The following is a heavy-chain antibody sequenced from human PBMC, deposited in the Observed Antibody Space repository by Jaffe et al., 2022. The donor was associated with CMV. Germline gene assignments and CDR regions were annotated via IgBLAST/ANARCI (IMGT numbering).Heavy chain of an antibody. CDR1: GFTFSSYG. CDR2: IWYDGSNK. D-gene: IGHD3-16*01. J-gene: IGHJ5*02. CDR3: ASSMGAVGRFDP. V-gene: IGHV3-33*01. Sequence: QVQLVESGGGVVQPGRSLRLSCAASGFTFSSYGMHWVRQAPGKGLEWVAVIWYDGSNKYYADSVKGRFTISRDNSKNTLYLQMNSLRAEDTAVYYCASSMGAVGRFDPWGQGTLVTVSS.